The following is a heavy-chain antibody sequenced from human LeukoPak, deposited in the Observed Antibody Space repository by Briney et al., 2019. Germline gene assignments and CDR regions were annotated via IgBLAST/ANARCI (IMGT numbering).Heavy chain of an antibody. D-gene: IGHD1-1*01. Sequence: KTSQTLSLTCAISGDSVSSNSAAWNWIRQSPSRGLEWLGRTYFRSKWYNDYAVSVKSRIIINADTSKNHFSLQLNSVTPEDTAVDFCARNGIGTTYDAFGIWGQGTMVTLSS. CDR2: TYFRSKWYN. CDR3: ARNGIGTTYDAFGI. CDR1: GDSVSSNSAA. J-gene: IGHJ3*02. V-gene: IGHV6-1*01.